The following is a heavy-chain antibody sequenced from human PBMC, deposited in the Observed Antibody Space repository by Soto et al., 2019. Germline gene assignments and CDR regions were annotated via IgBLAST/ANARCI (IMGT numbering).Heavy chain of an antibody. CDR2: ISAYNGKT. J-gene: IGHJ4*02. CDR1: GYTFTTTY. Sequence: ASVKVSCKASGYTFTTTYITWVRQAPGQGLEWMGWISAYNGKTKYARNLEGRVTMTTDTSTSTAYMELRSLRSDDTAVYYCAREAHSGSSDYWGQGTLVTVSS. D-gene: IGHD1-26*01. CDR3: AREAHSGSSDY. V-gene: IGHV1-18*01.